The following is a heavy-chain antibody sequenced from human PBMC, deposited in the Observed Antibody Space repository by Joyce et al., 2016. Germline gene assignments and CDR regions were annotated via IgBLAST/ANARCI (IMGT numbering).Heavy chain of an antibody. CDR3: ASRYGDNRPSDY. Sequence: QVQLVQSGAEVKKPGSSVKVSCKASGGAFSSYTISWVRQAPGQGLEWMGRIVPILGIANYAQKFQGRVTITADKSTSTVHMEVSRLRSEDTAMYYCASRYGDNRPSDYWGQGTLVTVSS. D-gene: IGHD4-23*01. CDR1: GGAFSSYT. J-gene: IGHJ4*02. V-gene: IGHV1-69*02. CDR2: IVPILGIA.